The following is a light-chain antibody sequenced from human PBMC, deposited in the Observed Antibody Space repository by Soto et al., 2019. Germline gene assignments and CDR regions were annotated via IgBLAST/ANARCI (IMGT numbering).Light chain of an antibody. CDR2: STN. Sequence: QTVVTQEPSFSVSPGRTVTLTCGLSSGSVSTSYYPSWYQLTPGQAPRTLLYSTNTRSSGVPNRFSGSILENKAALTITGAQADDESDYYCVLYMGTGISVFGGGTKLTVL. CDR3: VLYMGTGISV. V-gene: IGLV8-61*01. CDR1: SGSVSTSYY. J-gene: IGLJ3*02.